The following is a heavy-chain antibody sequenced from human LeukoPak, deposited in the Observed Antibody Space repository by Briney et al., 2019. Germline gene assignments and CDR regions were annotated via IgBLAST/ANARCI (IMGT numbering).Heavy chain of an antibody. CDR3: ANLRYCSSTSCFDFDY. Sequence: GGSLRLSCAASGFTFSSYGMHWVRQAPGKGLEWVAFIRYDGSNKYYADSVKGRFTISRDNSKNTLYLQMNSLRAEDTAVYYCANLRYCSSTSCFDFDYWGQGTLVTVSS. CDR2: IRYDGSNK. J-gene: IGHJ4*02. D-gene: IGHD2-2*01. CDR1: GFTFSSYG. V-gene: IGHV3-30*02.